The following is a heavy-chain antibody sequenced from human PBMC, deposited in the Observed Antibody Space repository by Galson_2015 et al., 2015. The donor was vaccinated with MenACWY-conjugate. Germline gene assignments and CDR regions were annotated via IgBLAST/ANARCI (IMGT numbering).Heavy chain of an antibody. V-gene: IGHV1-69*04. CDR2: IIPILGIT. Sequence: SVKVSCKASGGTFSSYSLNWVRQAPGQGLEWMGRIIPILGITNYAQKFLGRVTITADKSTNTAYMELSSLRSEDTAVYHCARDIVTTLNPIEYSYHAIDVWGPGTTVTVSS. D-gene: IGHD5-12*01. CDR3: ARDIVTTLNPIEYSYHAIDV. J-gene: IGHJ6*02. CDR1: GGTFSSYS.